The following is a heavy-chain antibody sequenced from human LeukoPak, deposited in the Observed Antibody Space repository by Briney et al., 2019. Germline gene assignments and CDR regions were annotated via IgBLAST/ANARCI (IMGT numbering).Heavy chain of an antibody. D-gene: IGHD3-10*01. J-gene: IGHJ6*04. CDR1: GFTFSSYG. CDR2: ISYDGSNK. CDR3: ARDQRFGEFYYSYGMDV. Sequence: PGRSLRLSCAASGFTFSSYGMHWVRQAPGKGLEWVAVISYDGSNKYYADSVKGRFTISRDNSKNTLYLQMNSLRAEDTAVYYCARDQRFGEFYYSYGMDVWGKGTTVTVSS. V-gene: IGHV3-30*03.